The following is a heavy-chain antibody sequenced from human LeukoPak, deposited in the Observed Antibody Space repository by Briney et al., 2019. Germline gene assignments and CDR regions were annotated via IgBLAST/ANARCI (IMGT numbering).Heavy chain of an antibody. J-gene: IGHJ4*02. CDR1: GFTFSSYG. V-gene: IGHV3-30*02. D-gene: IGHD6-19*01. Sequence: GGSLRLSCAASGFTFSSYGLHWVRQAPGKGLEWVAFIRYDGSNKYYADSVKGRFTISRDNSKNTLYLQMNSLRAEDTAVYYCAKAARGAVAGYYWGQGTLVTVSS. CDR3: AKAARGAVAGYY. CDR2: IRYDGSNK.